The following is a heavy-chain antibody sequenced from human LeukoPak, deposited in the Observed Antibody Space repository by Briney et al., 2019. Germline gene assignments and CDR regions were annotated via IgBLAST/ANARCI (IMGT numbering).Heavy chain of an antibody. J-gene: IGHJ4*02. V-gene: IGHV1-69*13. CDR3: ASPDSISSYLFAY. Sequence: SVKVSCKASGGTFSSYAISWVRQAPGQGLEWMGGIIPIFGTANYAQKFQGRVTITADESTSTAYMELSSLRSEDTAVYYCASPDSISSYLFAYWGQGTLVTVSS. D-gene: IGHD6-6*01. CDR1: GGTFSSYA. CDR2: IIPIFGTA.